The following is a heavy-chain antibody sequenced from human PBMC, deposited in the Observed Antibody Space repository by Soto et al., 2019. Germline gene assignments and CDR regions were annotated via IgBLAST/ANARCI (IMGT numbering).Heavy chain of an antibody. CDR2: ISAYNGNT. V-gene: IGHV1-18*01. D-gene: IGHD7-27*01. CDR1: GYTFTSYA. CDR3: ARMSPNKLSPVDY. J-gene: IGHJ4*02. Sequence: ASVKVSCKASGYTFTSYAMRSVRQAPGQRLEWMGWISAYNGNTKYSQKLQGRVTMTTDTSTSTAYMELRSLRSDDTAVYYCARMSPNKLSPVDYWGQGTLVTVSS.